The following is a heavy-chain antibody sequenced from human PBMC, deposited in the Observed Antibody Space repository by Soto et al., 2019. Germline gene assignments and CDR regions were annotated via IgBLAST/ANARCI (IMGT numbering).Heavy chain of an antibody. J-gene: IGHJ6*02. CDR1: GVSFSGYC. V-gene: IGHV4-59*01. CDR2: IYYRGST. CDR3: ARQQLLPFYYSLDV. D-gene: IGHD6-13*01. Sequence: SETLSLTCAVYGVSFSGYCWSWIRQPPGKGLEWIGYIYYRGSTNYNPSLKSRATMSVDTSRNQFSLKVNSVTAADTAVYYCARQQLLPFYYSLDVWGQGTTVTVS.